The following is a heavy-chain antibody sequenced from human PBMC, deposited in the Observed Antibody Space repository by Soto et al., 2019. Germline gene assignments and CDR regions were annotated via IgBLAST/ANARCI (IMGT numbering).Heavy chain of an antibody. Sequence: SETLSLTCTVSGASISSGDYYWSWIRQHPGKGLEWIGYIYYSGSTYYNPSLKSRLTISVDTSKNQFSLKLSSVTAADTAVYYCASIYDSSGYYYGNNWFYPWGQGTLVTVSS. V-gene: IGHV4-31*03. CDR2: IYYSGST. CDR3: ASIYDSSGYYYGNNWFYP. CDR1: GASISSGDYY. J-gene: IGHJ5*02. D-gene: IGHD3-22*01.